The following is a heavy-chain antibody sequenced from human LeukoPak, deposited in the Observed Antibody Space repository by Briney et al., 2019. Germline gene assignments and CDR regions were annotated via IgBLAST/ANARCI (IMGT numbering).Heavy chain of an antibody. CDR2: IKHDGTEK. J-gene: IGHJ4*02. CDR1: GFIFTGYF. V-gene: IGHV3-7*01. CDR3: ARRYFDL. Sequence: GGSLRLSCAASGFIFTGYFMSWVRQAPGKGLEWVASIKHDGTEKYYVDSVKGRFTISRDNAKNSLYLQMNSLRAEDTAVYYCARRYFDLWGQGTLVTVSS.